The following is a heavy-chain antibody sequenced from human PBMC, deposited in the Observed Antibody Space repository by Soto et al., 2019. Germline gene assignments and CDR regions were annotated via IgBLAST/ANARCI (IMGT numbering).Heavy chain of an antibody. J-gene: IGHJ3*02. CDR3: ARVRGTDMVGDAFDS. CDR1: GYSISSGYY. D-gene: IGHD5-18*01. CDR2: IYHSGST. Sequence: SETLSLTCAVSGYSISSGYYWGWIRQPPGKGLEWIGSIYHSGSTYYNPSLKSRVTISVDTSKNQFSLKLSSVTAADTAVYYCARVRGTDMVGDAFDSWGQGTMVPVAS. V-gene: IGHV4-38-2*01.